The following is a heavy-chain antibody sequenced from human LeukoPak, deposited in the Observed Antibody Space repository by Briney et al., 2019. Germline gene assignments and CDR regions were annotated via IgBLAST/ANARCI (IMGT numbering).Heavy chain of an antibody. J-gene: IGHJ4*02. D-gene: IGHD6-19*01. V-gene: IGHV3-21*04. CDR1: GFTFSSYS. CDR3: AKDLYSSGWPAYYFDY. CDR2: ISSSSSYI. Sequence: GVSLRLSCAASGFTFSSYSMNRVRQAPGKGLEWVSSISSSSSYIYYADSVKGRFTISRDNAKNSLYLQMNSLRAEDTAVYYCAKDLYSSGWPAYYFDYWGQGTLVTVSS.